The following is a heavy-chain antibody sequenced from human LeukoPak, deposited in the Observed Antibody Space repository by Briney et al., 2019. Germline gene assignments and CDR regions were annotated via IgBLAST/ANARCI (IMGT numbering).Heavy chain of an antibody. D-gene: IGHD3-16*02. V-gene: IGHV6-1*01. J-gene: IGHJ4*02. CDR1: GDSVSSNSAA. CDR2: TYYRSKWYN. Sequence: SQTLSLTCAISGDSVSSNSAAWNWIRQSPSRGLEWLGRTYYRSKWYNDYAVSLKSRITINPDTSKNQFSLQLNSVTPEDTAVYYCARVGDMITFGGVIVEGYFDYWGQGTLVTVSS. CDR3: ARVGDMITFGGVIVEGYFDY.